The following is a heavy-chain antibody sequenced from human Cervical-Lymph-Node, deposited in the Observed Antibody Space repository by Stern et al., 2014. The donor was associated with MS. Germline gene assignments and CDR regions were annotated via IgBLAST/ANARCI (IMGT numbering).Heavy chain of an antibody. CDR3: THTWTY. J-gene: IGHJ4*02. CDR1: GFSLATHKMS. V-gene: IGHV2-5*09. CDR2: IYYDDDK. D-gene: IGHD3/OR15-3a*01. Sequence: QVTLKESGPTLVKPTQTLTLTCTFSGFSLATHKMSVGWIRQPPGKALEWLAPIYYDDDKPSRPSLKSKLTITKDTSKNQVVLTMTNMDPVDTATYYGTHTWTYWGQGILVTVSS.